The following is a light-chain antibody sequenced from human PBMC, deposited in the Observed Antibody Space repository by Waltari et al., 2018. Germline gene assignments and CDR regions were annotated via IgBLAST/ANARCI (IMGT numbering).Light chain of an antibody. V-gene: IGLV2-23*01. J-gene: IGLJ1*01. CDR1: SSDVETFNL. CDR3: CAYAGNSV. CDR2: EGN. Sequence: QSALTQPASVSGSPGQSITISCTGISSDVETFNLVSWYQHYPGKAPKLIIFEGNKRPSRVSNRFSGSKSGNTASLTISGLQTEDEADYFCCAYAGNSVFGTGTKVTVL.